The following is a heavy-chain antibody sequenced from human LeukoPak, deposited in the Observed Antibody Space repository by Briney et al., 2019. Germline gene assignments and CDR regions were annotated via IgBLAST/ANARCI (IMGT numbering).Heavy chain of an antibody. CDR3: AREGPSYGDHFDY. CDR2: IWYDGSNK. CDR1: GFTFSSYG. V-gene: IGHV3-33*01. Sequence: GRSLRLSCAASGFTFSSYGMHWVRQAPGEGLXXVAVIWYDGSNKYYADSVKGRFTISRDNSKNALYLQMNSLRAEDTAVYYCAREGPSYGDHFDYWGQGTLVTVSS. D-gene: IGHD4-17*01. J-gene: IGHJ4*02.